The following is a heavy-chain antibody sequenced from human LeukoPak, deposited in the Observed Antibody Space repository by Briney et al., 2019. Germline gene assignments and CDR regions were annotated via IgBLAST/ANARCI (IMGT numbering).Heavy chain of an antibody. CDR1: GLTFDDYA. V-gene: IGHV3-9*01. J-gene: IGHJ4*02. Sequence: PGRSLRLSCTASGLTFDDYAMHWVRQAPGKGLEWVSGISWNSGIIDYADSVKGRFTISRDNAMNSLYMQMNSVRPEDTALYYCAKGTGYSSSPFDYWGQGTLVTVSS. D-gene: IGHD6-6*01. CDR3: AKGTGYSSSPFDY. CDR2: ISWNSGII.